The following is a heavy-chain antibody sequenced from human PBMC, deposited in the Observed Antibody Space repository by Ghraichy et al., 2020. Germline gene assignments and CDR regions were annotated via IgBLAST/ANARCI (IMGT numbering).Heavy chain of an antibody. D-gene: IGHD4-23*01. CDR1: GFTLSDHY. CDR2: SRNKASSYST. CDR3: SRYAVGDAGKNDF. J-gene: IGHJ4*02. V-gene: IGHV3-72*01. Sequence: GGSLRLSCAASGFTLSDHYMDWVRQSPGKGLEWVGRSRNKASSYSTDYAASVKGRFTISRDDSQNSLFLQMNSLKTEDTAVYYCSRYAVGDAGKNDFWGQGTLVTVSS.